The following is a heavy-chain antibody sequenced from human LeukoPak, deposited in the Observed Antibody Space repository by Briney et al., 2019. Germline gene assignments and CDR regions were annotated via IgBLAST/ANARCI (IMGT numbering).Heavy chain of an antibody. Sequence: SQTLSLTCTVSGGSISSGSSYWSCIRQPAGKGLEWIVRIYTSGSTNYNPSLKSRVTISVDTSKNQFSLKLSSVTAADTAVYYCARGTRDDSSGYYTGYAFDIWGQGTMVTVSS. J-gene: IGHJ3*02. CDR2: IYTSGST. CDR3: ARGTRDDSSGYYTGYAFDI. V-gene: IGHV4-61*02. D-gene: IGHD3-22*01. CDR1: GGSISSGSSY.